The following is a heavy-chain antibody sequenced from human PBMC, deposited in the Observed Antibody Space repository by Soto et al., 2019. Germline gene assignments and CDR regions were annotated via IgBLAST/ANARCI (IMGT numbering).Heavy chain of an antibody. V-gene: IGHV4-59*01. Sequence: SETLSLTCTVSSGSISGYFWSWIRQPPGKELELIAYIHYTGSSYYNPSLKSRVTISIDTSKNQFSLKLSSVSDADTAVYYCAKVGRIAAAATWFDPWGQGTLVTVSS. CDR3: AKVGRIAAAATWFDP. CDR1: SGSISGYF. D-gene: IGHD6-13*01. CDR2: IHYTGSS. J-gene: IGHJ5*02.